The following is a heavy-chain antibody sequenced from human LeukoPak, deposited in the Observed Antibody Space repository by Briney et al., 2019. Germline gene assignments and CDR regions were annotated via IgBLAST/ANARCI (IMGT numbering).Heavy chain of an antibody. J-gene: IGHJ4*02. CDR2: TRFDGNFK. CDR3: TGDHDILTDNRSSSDY. V-gene: IGHV3-30*02. CDR1: GFSFSSYD. D-gene: IGHD3-9*01. Sequence: GGSLRLSCEASGFSFSSYDMHWVRQAPGKGLEWVAFTRFDGNFKYYADSVKGRFTISRDNSKNTLYLQMNSPRAEDTAVYYCTGDHDILTDNRSSSDYWGQGNLVTVSS.